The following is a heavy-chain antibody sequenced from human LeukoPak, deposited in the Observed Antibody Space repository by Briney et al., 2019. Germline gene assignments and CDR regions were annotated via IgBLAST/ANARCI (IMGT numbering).Heavy chain of an antibody. CDR2: INGAGSST. J-gene: IGHJ5*02. V-gene: IGHV3-74*01. D-gene: IGHD5-12*01. Sequence: PGGSLRLSCAASGFTFSNYWMHWVRQAPGKGLMWVSRINGAGSSTSYADSVKGRFIISGDNAKNTVYLQMNSLRAEDTAMYYCARGGYTAGFDPWGQGSLVTVSS. CDR1: GFTFSNYW. CDR3: ARGGYTAGFDP.